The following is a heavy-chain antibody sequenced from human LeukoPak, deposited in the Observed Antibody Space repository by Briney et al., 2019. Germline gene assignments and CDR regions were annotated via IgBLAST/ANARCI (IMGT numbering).Heavy chain of an antibody. Sequence: HAGRSLRLSCAASGFTFDGYAMRWVRQAPGKGLEWVSGISWNSGSIGYADSVKGRFTISRDNAKNSLYLQMNSLRAEDTALYYCAKSIAVAGTLGDWGQGTLVTVSS. CDR1: GFTFDGYA. CDR3: AKSIAVAGTLGD. V-gene: IGHV3-9*01. J-gene: IGHJ4*02. CDR2: ISWNSGSI. D-gene: IGHD6-19*01.